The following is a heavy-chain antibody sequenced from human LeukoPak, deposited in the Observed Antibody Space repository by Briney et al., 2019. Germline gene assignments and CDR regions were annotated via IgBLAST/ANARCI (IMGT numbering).Heavy chain of an antibody. D-gene: IGHD3-10*01. CDR2: ISWNSGSI. J-gene: IGHJ5*02. CDR1: GFTFSNYW. V-gene: IGHV3-9*01. CDR3: ANAYGFNWFDP. Sequence: GGSLRLSCAASGFTFSNYWMSWVRQAPGKGLEWVSGISWNSGSIAYADSVKGRFTISRDNAKNSLYLQMNSLRAEDTALYYCANAYGFNWFDPWGQGTQVTVSS.